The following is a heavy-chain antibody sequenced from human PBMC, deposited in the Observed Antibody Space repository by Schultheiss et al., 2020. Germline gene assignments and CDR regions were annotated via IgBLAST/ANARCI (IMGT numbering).Heavy chain of an antibody. CDR2: IKEDGTQI. CDR1: GFTFNTYW. Sequence: GGPLRLSCVASGFTFNTYWMTWVRQAPGKGLEWVANIKEDGTQIYFVDSVRGRFTVSRDNGKKSMYLQMNSLRAEDTAVYYCARDTRGLGFDFWGQGTLVTVSS. D-gene: IGHD3-10*01. CDR3: ARDTRGLGFDF. V-gene: IGHV3-7*03. J-gene: IGHJ4*02.